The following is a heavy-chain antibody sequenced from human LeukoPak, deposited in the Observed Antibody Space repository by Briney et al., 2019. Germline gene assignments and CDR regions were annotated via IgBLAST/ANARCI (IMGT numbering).Heavy chain of an antibody. J-gene: IGHJ2*01. CDR1: GFTFSSYG. CDR2: ISYDGSNK. CDR3: ARDRTDYWYFDL. Sequence: GGSLRLSCAASGFTFSSYGMHWVRQAPGKGLEWVAVISYDGSNKYYADSVKGRFTISRDNAKNSLYLQMSSLRAEDTAVYHCARDRTDYWYFDLWGRGTLVNVSS. V-gene: IGHV3-30*03.